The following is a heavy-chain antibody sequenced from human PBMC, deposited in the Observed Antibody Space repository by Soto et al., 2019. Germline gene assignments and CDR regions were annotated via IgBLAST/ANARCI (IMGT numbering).Heavy chain of an antibody. V-gene: IGHV3-66*01. CDR1: GFTVSSNY. Sequence: EVQLAESGGGLVQPGGSLRLSCAASGFTVSSNYMSWVRQAPGKGLEWVSVKGRFTISRDNSKNTLYLQMNSLRAEDKAVYYCARAWGGAAPDPLDYWGQGTLVTVSS. D-gene: IGHD1-26*01. CDR3: ARAWGGAAPDPLDY. J-gene: IGHJ4*02.